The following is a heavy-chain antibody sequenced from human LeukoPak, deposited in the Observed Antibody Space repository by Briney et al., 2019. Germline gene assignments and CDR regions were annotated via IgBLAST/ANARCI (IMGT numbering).Heavy chain of an antibody. CDR2: ISSSGSTI. CDR3: ALVSSSWYTHGY. J-gene: IGHJ4*02. Sequence: PGGSLRLSCAASGFTLSSYEMNWVRQAPGKGLEWVSYISSSGSTIYYADSVKGRFTISRDNAKNSLYLQMNSLRAEDTAVYYCALVSSSWYTHGYWGQGTLVTVSS. V-gene: IGHV3-48*03. CDR1: GFTLSSYE. D-gene: IGHD6-13*01.